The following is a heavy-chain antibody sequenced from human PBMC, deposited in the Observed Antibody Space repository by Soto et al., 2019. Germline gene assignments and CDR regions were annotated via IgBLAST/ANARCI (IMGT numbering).Heavy chain of an antibody. CDR3: ARERWIQLWLRAGDYYYGMDV. D-gene: IGHD5-18*01. V-gene: IGHV4-38-2*02. Sequence: SETLSLTCAVSGYSISSGYYWGWIRQPPGKGLEWIGSIYHSGSTYYNPSLKSRVTISVDTSKNHFSRKLSSVTAADTAVYYCARERWIQLWLRAGDYYYGMDVWGQGTTVTVSS. CDR2: IYHSGST. J-gene: IGHJ6*02. CDR1: GYSISSGYY.